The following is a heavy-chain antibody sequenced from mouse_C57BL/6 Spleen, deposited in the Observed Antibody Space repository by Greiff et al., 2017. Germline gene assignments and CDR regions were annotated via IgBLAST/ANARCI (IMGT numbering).Heavy chain of an antibody. CDR1: GFTFSSYA. CDR2: ISDGGSYT. J-gene: IGHJ2*01. CDR3: ARDATIVTSFDY. V-gene: IGHV5-4*01. Sequence: DVQLVESGGGLVKPGGSLKLSCAASGFTFSSYAMSWVRQTPEKRLEWVATISDGGSYTYYPDNVKGRFTISRDNAKNNLYLQMSHLKSEDTAMYYCARDATIVTSFDYWGQGTTPTVSS. D-gene: IGHD2-5*01.